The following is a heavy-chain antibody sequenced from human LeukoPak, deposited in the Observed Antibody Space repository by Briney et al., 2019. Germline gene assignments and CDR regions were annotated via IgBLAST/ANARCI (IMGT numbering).Heavy chain of an antibody. V-gene: IGHV4-39*01. CDR1: GDSISSSNYY. J-gene: IGHJ3*01. CDR2: IYYSGIT. CDR3: ASLPSNDAFDV. Sequence: SETLSLTCTVSGDSISSSNYYWGWIRQPPGKGLEWIASIYYSGITYYNPSLKGRVTISVDTPKNQFSLKLNSVTAADTAVYYCASLPSNDAFDVWGRGTMITVSS.